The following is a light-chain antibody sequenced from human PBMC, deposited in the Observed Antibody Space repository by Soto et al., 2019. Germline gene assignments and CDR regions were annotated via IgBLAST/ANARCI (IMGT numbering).Light chain of an antibody. Sequence: QSALTQPASVSGSPGQSINISCTGTSSDVGGYNYVSWYQQHPGKAPKFMIYEVSNRPSGVSNRLSGSKSGNTASLTISGLQAEDEAAYYCSSYTSSSTPWVFGGGTKLTVL. CDR1: SSDVGGYNY. CDR3: SSYTSSSTPWV. V-gene: IGLV2-14*01. J-gene: IGLJ3*02. CDR2: EVS.